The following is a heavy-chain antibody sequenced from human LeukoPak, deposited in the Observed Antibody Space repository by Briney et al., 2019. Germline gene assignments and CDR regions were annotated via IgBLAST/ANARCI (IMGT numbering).Heavy chain of an antibody. D-gene: IGHD3-10*01. CDR2: INRSGNT. J-gene: IGHJ4*02. V-gene: IGHV4-34*01. CDR3: AIGHVGLLWFGEPKPFDY. CDR1: GVSISSYY. Sequence: SETLSLTCTVSGVSISSYYWSWIRQPPGKGLEWIGEINRSGNTNYNPSLKSRVTISVDMSKNQFSLKLSSVTAADTAVYYCAIGHVGLLWFGEPKPFDYWGQGTLVTVSS.